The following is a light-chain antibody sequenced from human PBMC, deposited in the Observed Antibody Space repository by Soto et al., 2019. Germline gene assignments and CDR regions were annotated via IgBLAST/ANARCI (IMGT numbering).Light chain of an antibody. CDR1: QSVNTY. Sequence: EIVLTQSPATLSLSPGERATLSCKASQSVNTYLAWYQQRPGQAPRLLIYDASTRAAGIPARFRGSGSGTDFSLTISSLQPDDSATYYCQQYDSYPLTFGGGTKVEIK. V-gene: IGKV3-11*01. CDR2: DAS. CDR3: QQYDSYPLT. J-gene: IGKJ4*01.